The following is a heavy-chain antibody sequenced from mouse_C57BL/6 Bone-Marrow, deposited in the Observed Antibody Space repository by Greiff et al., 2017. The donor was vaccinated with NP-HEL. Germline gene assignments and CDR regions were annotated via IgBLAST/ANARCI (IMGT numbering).Heavy chain of an antibody. V-gene: IGHV5-15*01. CDR1: GFTFSDYG. J-gene: IGHJ4*01. D-gene: IGHD1-1*01. CDR2: ISNLAYSI. CDR3: ARYYYGAPMDY. Sequence: EVQLVESGGGLVQPGGSLKLSCAASGFTFSDYGMAWVRQAPRKGPEWVAFISNLAYSIYYADTVTGRFTISRENAKNTLYLEMSSLRSEDTAMYYCARYYYGAPMDYWGQGTSVTVSS.